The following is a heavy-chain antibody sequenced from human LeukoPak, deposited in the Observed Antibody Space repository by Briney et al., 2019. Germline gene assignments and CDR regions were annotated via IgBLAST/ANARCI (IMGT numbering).Heavy chain of an antibody. Sequence: SETLSLTCTVSGGSISTHFWTWIRQPPGKGLEFIGNIYYTGTSNYNPSLKRRVTMSIDTAKNQFSLNLSSVTAADAAVYYCARDLNYYDGSTYYDAFDIWGQGTLVTVSS. CDR2: IYYTGTS. D-gene: IGHD3-22*01. V-gene: IGHV4-59*11. CDR3: ARDLNYYDGSTYYDAFDI. J-gene: IGHJ3*02. CDR1: GGSISTHF.